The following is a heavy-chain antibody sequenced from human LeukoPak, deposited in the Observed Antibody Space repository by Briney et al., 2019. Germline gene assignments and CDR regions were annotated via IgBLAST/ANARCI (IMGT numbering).Heavy chain of an antibody. CDR2: ITADSSAT. J-gene: IGHJ4*02. Sequence: PSGGSLRLSCAASGFTFNSNAMTWVRQAPGKGLQCVSAITADSSATYYADSVKGRFTISRDNSQNTLYLQLNSLRAEDTALYYCAKAFGTNGYFQLPIDFWGQGTLVTVSS. D-gene: IGHD2-8*01. CDR3: AKAFGTNGYFQLPIDF. CDR1: GFTFNSNA. V-gene: IGHV3-23*01.